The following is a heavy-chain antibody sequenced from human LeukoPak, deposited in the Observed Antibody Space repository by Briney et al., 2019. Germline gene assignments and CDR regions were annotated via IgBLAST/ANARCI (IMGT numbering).Heavy chain of an antibody. D-gene: IGHD3-22*01. V-gene: IGHV3-53*01. CDR1: GFTVSSNY. Sequence: SGGSLRLSCAASGFTVSSNYMSWVRQAPGKGLEWVSVIYSGGSTYYADSVKGRFTISRDNSKNTLYLQMNSLRAEDTAVYYCARDPAPYYYDSSGYDAFDIWGQGTMVTVSS. CDR3: ARDPAPYYYDSSGYDAFDI. CDR2: IYSGGST. J-gene: IGHJ3*02.